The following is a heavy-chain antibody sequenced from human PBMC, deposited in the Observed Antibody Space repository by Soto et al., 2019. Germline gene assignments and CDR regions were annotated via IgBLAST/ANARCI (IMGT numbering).Heavy chain of an antibody. Sequence: QVQLQESGPGLVKPSQTLSLTCTVSGGSISSGDYYWSWIRQPPGKGLEWIGYIYYSGSTYYNPSLKSRVTISVDTSKNQFSLKLSSVTAADTAVYYCARVQGSGYDDQIYYFDYWGQGTLVTVSS. CDR3: ARVQGSGYDDQIYYFDY. CDR1: GGSISSGDYY. V-gene: IGHV4-30-4*01. CDR2: IYYSGST. D-gene: IGHD5-12*01. J-gene: IGHJ4*02.